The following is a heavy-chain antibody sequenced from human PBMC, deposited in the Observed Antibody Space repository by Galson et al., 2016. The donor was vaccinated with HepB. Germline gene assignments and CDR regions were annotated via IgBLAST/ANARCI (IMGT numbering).Heavy chain of an antibody. D-gene: IGHD2/OR15-2a*01. J-gene: IGHJ5*02. CDR1: GDSVSSNSAA. CDR3: ARVRCSTFRCQNWFDP. CDR2: TYYRSKWYN. V-gene: IGHV6-1*01. Sequence: CAISGDSVSSNSAAWTWIRQSPLRGLEWLGRTYYRSKWYNDYAVSVKSRISVHPDTSKNPFSLQLNSVPPEDTAVYSCARVRCSTFRCQNWFDPWGQGTLVTVSS.